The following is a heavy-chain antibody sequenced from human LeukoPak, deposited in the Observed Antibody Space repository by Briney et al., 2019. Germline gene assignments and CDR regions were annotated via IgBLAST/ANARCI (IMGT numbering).Heavy chain of an antibody. J-gene: IGHJ4*02. Sequence: ASVKVSCKASGYTFTSYYMHWVRQAPGQWLEWMGIINPSGGSTSYAQKFQGRVTMTRDTSTSAVYMELSSLRSKDTAVYYCARDMYSYTTYYFDYWGQGTLVTVSS. CDR2: INPSGGST. D-gene: IGHD5-18*01. CDR1: GYTFTSYY. V-gene: IGHV1-46*01. CDR3: ARDMYSYTTYYFDY.